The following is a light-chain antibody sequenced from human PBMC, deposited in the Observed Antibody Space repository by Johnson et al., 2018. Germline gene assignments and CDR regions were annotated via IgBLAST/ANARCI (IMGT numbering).Light chain of an antibody. Sequence: QSVLTQPPSVSAAPGQKVTISCSGSGSNIGNNYVSWYQQLPGTAPKLLIYENNKRPSGIPDRFSGSKSGTSPTLGITGLQTGDEADYYCGTWDSSLSAGNVFGTGTKVTVL. V-gene: IGLV1-51*02. J-gene: IGLJ1*01. CDR2: ENN. CDR1: GSNIGNNY. CDR3: GTWDSSLSAGNV.